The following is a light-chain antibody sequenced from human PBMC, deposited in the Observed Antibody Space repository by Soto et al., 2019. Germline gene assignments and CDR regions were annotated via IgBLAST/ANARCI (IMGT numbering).Light chain of an antibody. CDR3: QSYDSSLSGYV. V-gene: IGLV1-40*01. J-gene: IGLJ1*01. Sequence: QSVLTQPPSVSGAPGQRVTISCTWSSSNIGAGYDVHWYQQLPGTAPKLLIYGNSNRPSGVPDRFSGSKSGTSASLAITGIQAEDEADYYCQSYDSSLSGYVFGPGTKVTVL. CDR1: SSNIGAGYD. CDR2: GNS.